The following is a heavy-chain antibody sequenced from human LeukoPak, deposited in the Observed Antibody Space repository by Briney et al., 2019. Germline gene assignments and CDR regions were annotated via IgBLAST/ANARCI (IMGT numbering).Heavy chain of an antibody. Sequence: ASVKVSCKASGYTFTSYYMHWVRQAPGQGLEWMGIINPSGGSTSYAQKFQGRVTMTRGTSTSAVYMELSSLRSEDTAVYYCASSITIFGVVIPPRYYYGTDVWGQGTTVTVSS. CDR2: INPSGGST. J-gene: IGHJ6*02. CDR3: ASSITIFGVVIPPRYYYGTDV. D-gene: IGHD3-3*01. V-gene: IGHV1-46*01. CDR1: GYTFTSYY.